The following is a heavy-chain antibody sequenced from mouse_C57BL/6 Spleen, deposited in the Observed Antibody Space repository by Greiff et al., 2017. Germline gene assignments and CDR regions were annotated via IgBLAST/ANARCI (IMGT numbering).Heavy chain of an antibody. CDR2: INPYNGDT. Sequence: VQLQQSGPELVKPGDSVKISCKASGYSFTGYFMNWVMQSHGKSLEWIGRINPYNGDTFYNQKFKGKATLTVDKSSSTANMELRSLTSEDSAVYYCASSGVSTTVVASYYYAMDYWGQGTSVTVSS. CDR3: ASSGVSTTVVASYYYAMDY. J-gene: IGHJ4*01. V-gene: IGHV1-20*01. D-gene: IGHD1-1*01. CDR1: GYSFTGYF.